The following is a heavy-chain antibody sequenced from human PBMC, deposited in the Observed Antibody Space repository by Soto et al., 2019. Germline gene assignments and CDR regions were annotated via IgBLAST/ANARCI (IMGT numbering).Heavy chain of an antibody. V-gene: IGHV1-18*01. J-gene: IGHJ4*02. CDR3: ARVAGTTSNY. CDR1: GYTFTSYG. D-gene: IGHD1-7*01. Sequence: ASVKVSCKASGYTFTSYGISWVRQAPGQGLEWMGWISAYNGNTNYAQNFQGRVTMTTDTSTSTAYMEMRSLRSDDTAVYYCARVAGTTSNYWGQGTLVTVSS. CDR2: ISAYNGNT.